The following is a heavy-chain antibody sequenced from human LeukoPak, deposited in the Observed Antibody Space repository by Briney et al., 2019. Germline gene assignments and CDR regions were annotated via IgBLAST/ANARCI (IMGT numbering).Heavy chain of an antibody. CDR3: ASETYYYGSGSYYKGQL. V-gene: IGHV3-74*01. J-gene: IGHJ4*02. CDR2: INSDGSST. D-gene: IGHD3-10*01. CDR1: GFTFSRYW. Sequence: PGRSLRLSCAASGFTFSRYWMRWARQPPGEGLVWVSHINSDGSSTSYADSVKGRITISRDNAKNTLYLQMNSLRAEDTAVYYCASETYYYGSGSYYKGQLWGQGTLVTVSS.